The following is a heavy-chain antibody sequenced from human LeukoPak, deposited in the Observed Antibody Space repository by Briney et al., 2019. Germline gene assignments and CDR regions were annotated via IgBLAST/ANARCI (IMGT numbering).Heavy chain of an antibody. D-gene: IGHD6-6*01. V-gene: IGHV4-59*01. CDR3: ARAEEGRAARRRSLYYYYYMDV. CDR1: GGSISNFY. CDR2: FYYSGST. J-gene: IGHJ6*03. Sequence: SETLSLTCTVSGGSISNFYWSWIRQPPGKGLEWIGYFYYSGSTNYNPSLKSRVTISGDTSENQFSLRLSSVTAADTAVYYCARAEEGRAARRRSLYYYYYMDVWGKGTTVTVSS.